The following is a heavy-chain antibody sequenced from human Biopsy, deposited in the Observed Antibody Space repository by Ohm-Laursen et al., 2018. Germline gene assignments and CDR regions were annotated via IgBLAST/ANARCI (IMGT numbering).Heavy chain of an antibody. Sequence: SVKVSCKVSGYMLYSYGVSWVRLAPGQGPEWMGWISGYNGNTNYPQSLQGRVTLTTDASSSTAYMELRGLRSDDTAVYYCARDRHHAAGSYAGMDVWGQGTTVTVSS. D-gene: IGHD3-10*01. J-gene: IGHJ6*02. CDR1: GYMLYSYG. CDR3: ARDRHHAAGSYAGMDV. CDR2: ISGYNGNT. V-gene: IGHV1-18*01.